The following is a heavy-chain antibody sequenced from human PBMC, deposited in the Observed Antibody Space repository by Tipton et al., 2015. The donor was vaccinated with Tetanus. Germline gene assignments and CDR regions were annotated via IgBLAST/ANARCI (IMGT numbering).Heavy chain of an antibody. CDR2: IYHSGTT. V-gene: IGHV4-39*01. CDR3: ARLSSTANDAHAFDI. J-gene: IGHJ3*02. CDR1: SASISSSDYY. Sequence: TLSLTCTVSSASISSSDYYWGWIRQPPGKGLEWIGSIYHSGTTYYKPSLRSRVTMSVDTSKIQFSLKLSSVTAADTAVYYCARLSSTANDAHAFDIWGQGTMVTVSS. D-gene: IGHD2-21*02.